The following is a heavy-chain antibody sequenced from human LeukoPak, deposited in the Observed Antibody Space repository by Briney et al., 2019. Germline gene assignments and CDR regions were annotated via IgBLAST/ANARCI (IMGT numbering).Heavy chain of an antibody. CDR2: ISGSGGST. CDR1: GFTFSSYA. J-gene: IGHJ4*02. Sequence: GGSLRLSCAASGFTFSSYAMSWVRQAPGKGLEWVSAISGSGGSTYYADSVKGRFTISRDNSKNTLYLQMNSLRAEDTAVYYCAKEREIVVVPAAEFDYWGQGTLVTVSS. D-gene: IGHD2-2*01. V-gene: IGHV3-23*01. CDR3: AKEREIVVVPAAEFDY.